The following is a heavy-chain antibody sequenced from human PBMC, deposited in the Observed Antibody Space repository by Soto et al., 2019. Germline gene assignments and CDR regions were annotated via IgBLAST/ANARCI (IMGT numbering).Heavy chain of an antibody. V-gene: IGHV1-69*02. D-gene: IGHD3-10*01. CDR1: GGTFSSYT. J-gene: IGHJ6*02. CDR3: ARAVGYGSSLLDV. CDR2: IIPILGIA. Sequence: QVQLVQSGAEVKKPGSSVKVSCKASGGTFSSYTISWVRQDPGQGLEWMGRIIPILGIANYAQKFQGRVTITADKSTSTAYMELSSLRSEDTAVYYCARAVGYGSSLLDVWGQGTTVTVSS.